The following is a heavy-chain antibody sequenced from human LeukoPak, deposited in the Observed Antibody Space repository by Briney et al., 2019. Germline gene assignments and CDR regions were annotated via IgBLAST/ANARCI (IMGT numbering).Heavy chain of an antibody. J-gene: IGHJ3*02. V-gene: IGHV3-23*01. CDR1: GFTFSSYA. CDR2: TSGSGGST. Sequence: PGGSLRLSCAASGFTFSSYAMSWVRQAPGKGLEWVSATSGSGGSTFYADSVKGRFTISRDNSKNTLYLQMNSLRAEDTAVYYCAKEYGGPGAFDIWGQGTMVTVSS. D-gene: IGHD4-23*01. CDR3: AKEYGGPGAFDI.